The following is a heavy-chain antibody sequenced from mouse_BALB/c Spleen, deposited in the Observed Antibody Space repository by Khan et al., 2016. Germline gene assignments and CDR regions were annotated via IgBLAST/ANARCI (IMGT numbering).Heavy chain of an antibody. CDR2: INPSTGYT. D-gene: IGHD2-10*02. CDR3: ARYGNAMDY. V-gene: IGHV1-7*01. J-gene: IGHJ4*01. Sequence: QVQLQQSGAELAKPGASVKMSCKASGYTFTSYWMHWVKQRPGQGLEWIGYINPSTGYTEYNQKFKDKATLTADKSSSTAYMQLSSLTSEDSSGYYSARYGNAMDYWGQGTSVTDSS. CDR1: GYTFTSYW.